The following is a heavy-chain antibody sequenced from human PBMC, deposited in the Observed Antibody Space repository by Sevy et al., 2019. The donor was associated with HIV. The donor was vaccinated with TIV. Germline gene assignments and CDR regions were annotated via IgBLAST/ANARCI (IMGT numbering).Heavy chain of an antibody. CDR2: IFNDGKTK. CDR3: AKDSVPVDY. J-gene: IGHJ4*02. Sequence: GGSLRLSCKASGFIFSRYGVHWVRQAPGKGLEWVASIFNDGKTKYYGDPVKGRFTISRDNSKNTLYLQMNSLRAEDTAVYYCAKDSVPVDYWGQGTLVTVSS. CDR1: GFIFSRYG. D-gene: IGHD2-2*01. V-gene: IGHV3-30*02.